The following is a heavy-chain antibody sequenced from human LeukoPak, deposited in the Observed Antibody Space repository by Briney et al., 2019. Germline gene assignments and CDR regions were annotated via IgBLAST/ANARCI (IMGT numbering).Heavy chain of an antibody. CDR1: GYSITSGYY. D-gene: IGHD7-27*01. V-gene: IGHV4-38-2*02. CDR3: ASRKLGNDY. CDR2: IYYTGST. J-gene: IGHJ4*02. Sequence: PSETLSLTCTVSGYSITSGYYWVWIRQPPGKGLEWIGYIYYTGSTYYNPSLKSRVTISVDTSTNQFSLKLNSMTAADTAVYYCASRKLGNDYWGQGTLVTVSS.